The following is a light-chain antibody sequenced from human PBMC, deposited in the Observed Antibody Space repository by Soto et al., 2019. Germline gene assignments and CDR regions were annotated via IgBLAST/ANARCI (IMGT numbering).Light chain of an antibody. CDR1: QSVSIY. V-gene: IGKV1-39*01. CDR3: QQSYRMPLT. J-gene: IGKJ4*01. CDR2: AAS. Sequence: DIQMTQSPSSLSASVGDRVTITCRASQSVSIYLNWYQEKPGKAPNLLIYAASTLQGGVPSRFSGSGSGTEFTLTISSLQPEDFATYYCQQSYRMPLTFGGGTKVDIK.